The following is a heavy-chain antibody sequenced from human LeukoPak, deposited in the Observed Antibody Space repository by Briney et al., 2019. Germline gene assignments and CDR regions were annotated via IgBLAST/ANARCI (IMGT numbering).Heavy chain of an antibody. V-gene: IGHV3-21*01. J-gene: IGHJ3*02. CDR2: ISSSSSYI. Sequence: GGSLRLSCAASGFTFSSYSMNWVRQAPGKGLEWVSSISSSSSYIYYADSVKGRFTISRDNAKNSLYLQMNSLRAEDTAVYYCARVGGNTMIVVVDDAFDIWGQGTMVTVSS. CDR1: GFTFSSYS. D-gene: IGHD3-22*01. CDR3: ARVGGNTMIVVVDDAFDI.